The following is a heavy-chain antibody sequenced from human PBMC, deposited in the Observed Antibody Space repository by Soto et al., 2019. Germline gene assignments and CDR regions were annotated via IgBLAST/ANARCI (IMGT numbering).Heavy chain of an antibody. CDR3: AKVPVGATGRFDY. CDR1: GFTFSNYA. Sequence: GGSLRLSCAGSGFTFSNYAMSWVCQAPGKGLAWVSAISGSGGSTYYADSVKGRFTISRDNSKNTLYLQMNSLRAEDTALYYCAKVPVGATGRFDYWGQGTLVTVSS. V-gene: IGHV3-23*01. CDR2: ISGSGGST. D-gene: IGHD1-26*01. J-gene: IGHJ4*02.